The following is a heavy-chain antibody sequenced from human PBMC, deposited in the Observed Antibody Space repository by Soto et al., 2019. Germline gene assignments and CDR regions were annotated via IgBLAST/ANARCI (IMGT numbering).Heavy chain of an antibody. CDR1: GYTFTSYA. D-gene: IGHD2-15*01. V-gene: IGHV1-3*01. CDR3: ARCFVLVDPQAY. J-gene: IGHJ4*02. Sequence: GASVKVSCKASGYTFTSYAMHWVRQAPGQRLEWMGWINAGNGNTKYSQKFQGRVTITRDTSASTAYMELSSLRSEDTAVYYCARCFVLVDPQAYWGRGTLVPVSS. CDR2: INAGNGNT.